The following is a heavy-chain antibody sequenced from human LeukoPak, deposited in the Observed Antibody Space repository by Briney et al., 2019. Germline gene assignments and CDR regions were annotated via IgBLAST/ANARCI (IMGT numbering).Heavy chain of an antibody. CDR3: AREVGYGDYVDY. Sequence: SETLSLTCTVSGGSISSFYWSWFRQPPGKGLEWLGYIYYSGSTNYNPSLKGRVTISVDTSKNQFSLKLSSVTAADTAVYYCAREVGYGDYVDYWGQGTLVTVSS. J-gene: IGHJ4*02. CDR1: GGSISSFY. V-gene: IGHV4-59*01. CDR2: IYYSGST. D-gene: IGHD4-17*01.